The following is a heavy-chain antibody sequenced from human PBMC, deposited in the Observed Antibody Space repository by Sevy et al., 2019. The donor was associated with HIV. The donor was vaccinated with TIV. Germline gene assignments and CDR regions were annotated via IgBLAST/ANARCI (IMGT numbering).Heavy chain of an antibody. J-gene: IGHJ4*02. Sequence: GGSLSLSCAASGFTFSNAWMSWVRQAPGKGLEWVGRIKSKTDGGTTDYAAPVKGRFTISRDDSKNTLYLQMNSLKTEDTAHYYRTPDSEKPGVFGLPYYRGQGTLVTVSS. CDR1: GFTFSNAW. D-gene: IGHD3-16*01. CDR2: IKSKTDGGTT. CDR3: TPDSEKPGVFGLPYY. V-gene: IGHV3-15*01.